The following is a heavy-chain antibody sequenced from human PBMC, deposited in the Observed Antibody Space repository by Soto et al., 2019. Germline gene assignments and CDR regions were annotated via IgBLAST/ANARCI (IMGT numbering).Heavy chain of an antibody. Sequence: GGSLRLSCAASGFTFSSYGMHWVRQAPGKGLEWVAVIWYDGTNKYYADSVKGRFTISRDNSNNTLYLQMNSLRAEDTAMYYCARSPSGTYSDWFDPWGQGTLVTVSS. V-gene: IGHV3-33*01. CDR2: IWYDGTNK. J-gene: IGHJ5*02. CDR1: GFTFSSYG. CDR3: ARSPSGTYSDWFDP. D-gene: IGHD1-26*01.